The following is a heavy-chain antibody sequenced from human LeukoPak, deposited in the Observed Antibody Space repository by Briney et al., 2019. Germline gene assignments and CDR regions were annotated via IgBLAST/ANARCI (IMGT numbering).Heavy chain of an antibody. CDR1: GFTFSSYA. Sequence: PGGSLRLSCAASGFTFSSYAMSWVRQAPGKGLEWVSAISGSGGSTYYADSVKGRFTISRDNAKNSLYLQMNSLRAEDTAVYYCARVVRGVIDYFDYWGQGTLVTVSS. CDR2: ISGSGGST. CDR3: ARVVRGVIDYFDY. D-gene: IGHD3-10*01. J-gene: IGHJ4*02. V-gene: IGHV3-23*01.